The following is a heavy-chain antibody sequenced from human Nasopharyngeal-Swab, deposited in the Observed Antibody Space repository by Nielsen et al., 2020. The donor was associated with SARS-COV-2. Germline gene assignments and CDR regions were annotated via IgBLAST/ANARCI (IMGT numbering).Heavy chain of an antibody. D-gene: IGHD6-13*01. Sequence: GSLRLSCTVSGGSISSYYWSWIRQPPGKGLEWIGYSYYSGSTNYNPSLKSRVTISVDTSKNQFSLKLSSVTAADTAVYYCARAPTRSRYSSSLGAFDIWGQGTMVTVSS. CDR2: SYYSGST. V-gene: IGHV4-59*01. CDR3: ARAPTRSRYSSSLGAFDI. J-gene: IGHJ3*02. CDR1: GGSISSYY.